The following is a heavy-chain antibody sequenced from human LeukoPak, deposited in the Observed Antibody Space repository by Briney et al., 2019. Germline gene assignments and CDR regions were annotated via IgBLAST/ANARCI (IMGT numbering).Heavy chain of an antibody. J-gene: IGHJ6*04. Sequence: PGGSLRLSCAASGFTFSSYTMNWVRQAPGKGLEWVSSISSNSGHIYYADSLKGRFTISRDNAKSSLYLQMNSLRAEDTAVYYCARVVAVAGVGVAMDVWGKGTTVTVSS. D-gene: IGHD6-19*01. CDR1: GFTFSSYT. CDR3: ARVVAVAGVGVAMDV. V-gene: IGHV3-21*01. CDR2: ISSNSGHI.